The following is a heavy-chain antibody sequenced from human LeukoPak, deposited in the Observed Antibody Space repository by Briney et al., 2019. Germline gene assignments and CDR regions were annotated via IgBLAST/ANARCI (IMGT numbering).Heavy chain of an antibody. D-gene: IGHD2-15*01. J-gene: IGHJ4*02. CDR1: GFTFSSYT. Sequence: GGSLRLSCAASGFTFSSYTMNWVRQAPGKGLEWVSSISRSSSYIYYADSMKGRFTISRDNANNSLFLQMNSLRAEDTAVYYCAREFGYCSGGSCSLGGSYYSYWGQGTLVTVSS. CDR2: ISRSSSYI. V-gene: IGHV3-21*01. CDR3: AREFGYCSGGSCSLGGSYYSY.